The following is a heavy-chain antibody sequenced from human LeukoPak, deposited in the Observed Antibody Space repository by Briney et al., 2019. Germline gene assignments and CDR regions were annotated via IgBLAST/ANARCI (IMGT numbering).Heavy chain of an antibody. Sequence: ASVKASCKASGYTFTGYYIDWGPQAPGQGGGWMGWINPNSGVPNNARKSQGRVTINRETSISTAYMELSRLRSDDTAVYYCARDRPIYCSSTSCYGNVWFDPWGQGTLVTVSS. J-gene: IGHJ5*02. CDR1: GYTFTGYY. CDR3: ARDRPIYCSSTSCYGNVWFDP. CDR2: INPNSGVP. V-gene: IGHV1-2*07. D-gene: IGHD2-2*01.